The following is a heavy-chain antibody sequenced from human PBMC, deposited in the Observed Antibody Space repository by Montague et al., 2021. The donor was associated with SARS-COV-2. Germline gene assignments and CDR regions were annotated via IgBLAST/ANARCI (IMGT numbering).Heavy chain of an antibody. V-gene: IGHV4-39*02. Sequence: SETLSLTCTVSGGSISSGTYYWGWVRQPPGKGLEWIGTINYSGKTYYNPSLKSRVTISVDTSKNQLSLKLSSGTAADTAVYYCARDIAVAGLFDYWGQGTLVTVSS. CDR1: GGSISSGTYY. CDR2: INYSGKT. J-gene: IGHJ4*02. CDR3: ARDIAVAGLFDY. D-gene: IGHD6-19*01.